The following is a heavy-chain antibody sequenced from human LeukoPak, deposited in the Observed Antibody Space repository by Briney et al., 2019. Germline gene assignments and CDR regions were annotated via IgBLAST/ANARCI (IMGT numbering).Heavy chain of an antibody. J-gene: IGHJ4*02. CDR2: IIHDGSNK. D-gene: IGHD6-13*01. V-gene: IGHV3-30*18. CDR1: GFTFSTYG. CDR3: AKEDPYSSSWSPLDY. Sequence: GGSLRLSCAASGFTFSTYGMHWVRQAPGKGLEWVAVIIHDGSNKYYADSVKGRFTISRDNSKNTLYLQMNSLRAEDTAVYYCAKEDPYSSSWSPLDYWGQGTLVTVSS.